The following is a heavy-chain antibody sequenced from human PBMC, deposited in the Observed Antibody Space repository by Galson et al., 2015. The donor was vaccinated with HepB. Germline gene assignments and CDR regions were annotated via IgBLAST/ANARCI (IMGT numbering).Heavy chain of an antibody. CDR3: ARIRPYSSSWYYFDY. CDR1: GFSLSTSGMC. CDR2: IDWDDDK. Sequence: ALVKPTQTLTLTCTFSGFSLSTSGMCVSWIRQPPGKALEWLARIDWDDDKYYSTSLKTRLTISKDTSKNQVVLTMTNMDPVDTATYYCARIRPYSSSWYYFDYWGQGTLVTVSS. V-gene: IGHV2-70*11. J-gene: IGHJ4*02. D-gene: IGHD6-13*01.